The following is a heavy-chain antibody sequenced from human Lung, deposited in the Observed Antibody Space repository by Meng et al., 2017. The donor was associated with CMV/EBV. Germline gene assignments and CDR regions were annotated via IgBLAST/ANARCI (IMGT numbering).Heavy chain of an antibody. V-gene: IGHV2-5*02. Sequence: QITLKESAPTLAKPTQTPTLTCTFSGFSPSTSGVGVGWIRQPPGKALEWLALIYWDDDKRYSPSLKNRLTITKDTSKNQVVLTLTNIDPVDTATYYCAHRHRLRDFDYWGQGTLVTVSS. D-gene: IGHD4-17*01. CDR2: IYWDDDK. CDR1: GFSPSTSGVG. J-gene: IGHJ4*02. CDR3: AHRHRLRDFDY.